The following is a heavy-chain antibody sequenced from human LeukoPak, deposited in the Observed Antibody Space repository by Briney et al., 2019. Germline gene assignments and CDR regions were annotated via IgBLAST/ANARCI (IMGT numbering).Heavy chain of an antibody. D-gene: IGHD6-19*01. CDR3: ARGVRIAVAGNIDY. CDR2: KRYDGSAT. Sequence: GGSLRLSCAASGFTFSSYGMHWVRQAPGKGLEWVAFKRYDGSATYYADSVKGRFTISRDNAKNSLYLQMNSLRAEDTAVYYCARGVRIAVAGNIDYWGQGTLVTVSS. V-gene: IGHV3-30*02. CDR1: GFTFSSYG. J-gene: IGHJ4*02.